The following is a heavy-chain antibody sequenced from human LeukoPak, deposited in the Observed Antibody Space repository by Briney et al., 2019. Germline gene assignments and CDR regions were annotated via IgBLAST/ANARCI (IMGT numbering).Heavy chain of an antibody. CDR3: ARGLYSSGWYGDGAFDI. J-gene: IGHJ3*02. Sequence: ASVKVSCKASGGTFSSYAISWVRQAPGQGLEWMGWMNPNSGNTGYAQKFQGRVTMTRNTSISTAYMELSSLRSEDTAVYYCARGLYSSGWYGDGAFDIWGQGTMVTVSS. CDR2: MNPNSGNT. CDR1: GGTFSSYA. D-gene: IGHD6-19*01. V-gene: IGHV1-8*02.